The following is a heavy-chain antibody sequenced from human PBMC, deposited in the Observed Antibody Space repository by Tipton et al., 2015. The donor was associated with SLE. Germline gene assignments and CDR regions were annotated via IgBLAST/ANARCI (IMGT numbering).Heavy chain of an antibody. CDR2: IYYSGST. V-gene: IGHV4-59*01. J-gene: IGHJ6*02. CDR1: GGSISSYY. CDR3: ARTVRGGYGMDV. Sequence: GLVKPSETLSLTCTVSGGSISSYYWSWIRQPPGKGLEWIGYIYYSGSTNYNPSLKSRVTISVDTSKNQFSLKLSSVTAADTAVYYCARTVRGGYGMDVWGQGTTVTVSS. D-gene: IGHD3-10*01.